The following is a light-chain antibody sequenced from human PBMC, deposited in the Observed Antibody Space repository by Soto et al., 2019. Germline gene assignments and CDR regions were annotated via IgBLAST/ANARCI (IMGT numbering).Light chain of an antibody. CDR2: DAS. Sequence: DIQMTQSPSTLSASVGDRVTITCRASQSISSWLAWYQQKPGKAPKLLIHDASILQSGVPSRFSGSGSGTEFTLTISSLQPDDFATYYCQQYNSYSSFGPGTKVDIK. J-gene: IGKJ3*01. CDR3: QQYNSYSS. V-gene: IGKV1-5*01. CDR1: QSISSW.